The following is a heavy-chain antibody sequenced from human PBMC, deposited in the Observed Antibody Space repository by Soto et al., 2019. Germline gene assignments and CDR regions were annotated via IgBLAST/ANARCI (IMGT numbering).Heavy chain of an antibody. Sequence: QVQLVQSGAEVKKPGSSVKVSCKASGGTFSRYAISWVRQAHGQGLEWMGGFIPIFGTANYAQKFQGRVTITADESTSTAYMELSSLRSEDTALYSCARASPADYYYGMYGWGKGTTVTFSA. CDR1: GGTFSRYA. J-gene: IGHJ6*04. V-gene: IGHV1-69*01. CDR3: ARASPADYYYGMYG. CDR2: FIPIFGTA.